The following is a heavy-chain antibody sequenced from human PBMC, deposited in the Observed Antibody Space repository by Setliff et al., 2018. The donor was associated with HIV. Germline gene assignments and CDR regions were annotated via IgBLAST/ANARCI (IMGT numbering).Heavy chain of an antibody. V-gene: IGHV4-34*01. CDR1: GGSFSGYY. Sequence: SETLSLTCAVYGGSFSGYYWSWIRQPPRKRLEWIGELNDSGGTNYNPSLKSRVTMSLDTSKNQFSLRLSSVTAADTAVYYCARGLRFLQWTAWGQGTMVTVSS. D-gene: IGHD3-3*01. J-gene: IGHJ3*01. CDR3: ARGLRFLQWTA. CDR2: LNDSGGT.